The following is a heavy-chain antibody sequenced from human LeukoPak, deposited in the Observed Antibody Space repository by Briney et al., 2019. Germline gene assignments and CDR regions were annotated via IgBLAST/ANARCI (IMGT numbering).Heavy chain of an antibody. Sequence: GGSLRLPCAASGFTVSTNYMSWVRQAPGKGLEWVSVIYSGGGTAYADSVKGRFTISRDNSKNTLYLQMNSLRAEDTAVYYCARDTWDGAVAAYSDYWGQGTLVTVSS. CDR2: IYSGGGT. CDR1: GFTVSTNY. V-gene: IGHV3-53*01. CDR3: ARDTWDGAVAAYSDY. J-gene: IGHJ4*02. D-gene: IGHD6-19*01.